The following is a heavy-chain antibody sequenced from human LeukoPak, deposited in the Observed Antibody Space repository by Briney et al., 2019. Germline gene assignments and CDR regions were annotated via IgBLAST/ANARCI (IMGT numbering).Heavy chain of an antibody. CDR1: GYTFTSYG. CDR2: ISAYNGNT. Sequence: ASVKVSCKASGYTFTSYGISWVRQAPGQGLEWMGWISAYNGNTNYAQKLQGRVTMTTDTSTSTAYMELRSLRSDDTAVYYCARGYPLRGLRGYFDYWGQGTLVTASS. D-gene: IGHD3-10*01. J-gene: IGHJ4*02. CDR3: ARGYPLRGLRGYFDY. V-gene: IGHV1-18*01.